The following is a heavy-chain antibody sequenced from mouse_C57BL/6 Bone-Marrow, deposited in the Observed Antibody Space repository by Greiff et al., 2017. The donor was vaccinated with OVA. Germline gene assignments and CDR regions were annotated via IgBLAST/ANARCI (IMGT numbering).Heavy chain of an antibody. V-gene: IGHV7-1*01. Sequence: EVKLVESGGGLVQSGRSLRLSCATSGFTFSDFYMEWVRQAPGKGLEWIAASRNKANDYTTEYSASVKGRFIVSRDTSQSILYLQMNALRAEDTAIYYCAREAYGSIRYWYFDVWGTGTTVTVSS. CDR3: AREAYGSIRYWYFDV. D-gene: IGHD1-1*01. CDR2: SRNKANDYTT. CDR1: GFTFSDFY. J-gene: IGHJ1*03.